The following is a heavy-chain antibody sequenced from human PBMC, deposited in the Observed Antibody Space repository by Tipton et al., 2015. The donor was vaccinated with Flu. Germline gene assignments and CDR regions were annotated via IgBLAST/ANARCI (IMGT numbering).Heavy chain of an antibody. J-gene: IGHJ2*01. Sequence: TLSLTCAVFGGSFSGYYWSWIRQPPGKGLEWIGEINHSGSTNYNPSLKCRVTISVDTSKNQFSLKLSSVTAADTAVYYCARRGLLWYFDLWGRGTLVTVSS. D-gene: IGHD2/OR15-2a*01. CDR3: ARRGLLWYFDL. V-gene: IGHV4-34*01. CDR1: GGSFSGYY. CDR2: INHSGST.